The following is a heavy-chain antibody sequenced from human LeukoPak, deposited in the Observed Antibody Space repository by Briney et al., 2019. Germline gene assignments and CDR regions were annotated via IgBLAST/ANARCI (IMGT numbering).Heavy chain of an antibody. CDR3: ARGTNRITIFGVVTPNYYYYYMDV. CDR2: IMPFFGTA. CDR1: GGSFSSYA. J-gene: IGHJ6*03. V-gene: IGHV1-69*01. D-gene: IGHD3-3*01. Sequence: SVKVSCKASGGSFSSYAISWVRQAARHRLGWMGGIMPFFGTAEDAQKFQGRGTSTADESTSTAYMELSSLRAEDTAVCYCARGTNRITIFGVVTPNYYYYYMDVWGKGTTVTVSS.